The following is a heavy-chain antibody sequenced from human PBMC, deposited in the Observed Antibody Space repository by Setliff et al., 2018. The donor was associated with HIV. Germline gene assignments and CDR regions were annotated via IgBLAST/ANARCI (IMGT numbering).Heavy chain of an antibody. D-gene: IGHD1-26*01. Sequence: SVKVSCKASGGTFSSSALSWVRQARGQGPEWLGGIIPVFGMTDYAQNFQGRLTITADTSTSTAYMELLSLRSEDTAIYYCATLNCPSGRCPQYNYYYYMDVWGKGTTVTVSS. V-gene: IGHV1-69*10. CDR1: GGTFSSSA. CDR3: ATLNCPSGRCPQYNYYYYMDV. CDR2: IIPVFGMT. J-gene: IGHJ6*03.